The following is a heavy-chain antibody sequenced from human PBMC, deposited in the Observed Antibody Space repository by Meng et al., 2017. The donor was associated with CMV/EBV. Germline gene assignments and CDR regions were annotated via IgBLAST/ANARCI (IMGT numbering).Heavy chain of an antibody. CDR3: ARDTMMIMSFDH. J-gene: IGHJ4*02. D-gene: IGHD3-22*01. Sequence: QVQLVQSGAEVRKPGASVKISCKASGYTFTNHGISWVRQAPGQGLEWMGWISGYNDNTKYARHLQGRVTMTTDTSTNTAYMELRSLRSDDTAIYYCARDTMMIMSFDHWGPGTLVTVSS. CDR1: GYTFTNHG. V-gene: IGHV1-18*01. CDR2: ISGYNDNT.